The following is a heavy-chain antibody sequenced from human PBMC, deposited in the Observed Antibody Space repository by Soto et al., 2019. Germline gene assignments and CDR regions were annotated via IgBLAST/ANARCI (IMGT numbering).Heavy chain of an antibody. CDR2: ISSSSSTI. V-gene: IGHV3-48*01. Sequence: PGGSLRLSCGTSGFTFSTYAMSWVRQAPGKGLEWVSYISSSSSTIYYADSVKGRFTISRDNAKNSLYLQMNSLRAEDTAVYYCARDLGSSWYPEYFQHWGQGTLVTVSS. J-gene: IGHJ1*01. CDR3: ARDLGSSWYPEYFQH. D-gene: IGHD6-13*01. CDR1: GFTFSTYA.